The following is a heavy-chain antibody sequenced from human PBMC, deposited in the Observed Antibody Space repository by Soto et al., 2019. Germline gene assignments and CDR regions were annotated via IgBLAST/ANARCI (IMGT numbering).Heavy chain of an antibody. CDR1: GYTSTSND. J-gene: IGHJ6*02. Sequence: QVKLVQSGAEVKKPGASVKVSCKASGYTSTSNDINGVRQATGQGLGWMGWMNPNSGNTGYAQKFQGRVTMTRNTSISTAYMELSSLRSEDTAVYYCAREKTSYGMDVWGQGTTVTVSS. CDR3: AREKTSYGMDV. CDR2: MNPNSGNT. V-gene: IGHV1-8*01.